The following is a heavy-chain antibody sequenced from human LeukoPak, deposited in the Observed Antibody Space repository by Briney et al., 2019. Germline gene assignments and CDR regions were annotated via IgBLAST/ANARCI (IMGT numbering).Heavy chain of an antibody. V-gene: IGHV3-23*01. CDR1: GFTFSNYW. D-gene: IGHD2-21*02. CDR3: ARDDSSYGMDV. CDR2: ISGSGGST. J-gene: IGHJ6*02. Sequence: GGSLRLSCAASGFTFSNYWLHWVRQAPGKGLVWVSAISGSGGSTYYADSVKGRFTISRDNSKNTLYLQMNSLRAEDTAVYYCARDDSSYGMDVWGQGTTVTVSS.